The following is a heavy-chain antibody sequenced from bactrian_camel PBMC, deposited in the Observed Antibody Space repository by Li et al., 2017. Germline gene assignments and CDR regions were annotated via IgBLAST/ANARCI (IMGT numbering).Heavy chain of an antibody. CDR1: GFAFDTCY. CDR3: TGSATTAILGY. J-gene: IGHJ4*01. V-gene: IGHV3-2*01. D-gene: IGHD5*01. Sequence: HVQLVESGGGSVQAGGSLRLSCAASGFAFDTCYMNWVRQAPGKELEWVGEIGSFGKNSWYTDSVKGRFTISRDNAKNTLYLQMNSLKTEDAAVYYCTGSATTAILGYLGQGTQVTVS. CDR2: IGSFGKNS.